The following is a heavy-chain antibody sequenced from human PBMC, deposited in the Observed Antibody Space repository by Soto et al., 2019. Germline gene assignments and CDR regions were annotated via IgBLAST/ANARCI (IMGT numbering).Heavy chain of an antibody. CDR2: ISYDGSNK. J-gene: IGHJ3*02. CDR3: ARGGSSSDAFDI. Sequence: GGSLRLSCAASGFTFSSYAMHWVRQAPGKGLEWVAVISYDGSNKYYADSVKGRFTISRDNSKNTLYLQMNSLRAEDTAVDYCARGGSSSDAFDIWGQGTMVTVSS. CDR1: GFTFSSYA. D-gene: IGHD6-13*01. V-gene: IGHV3-30*04.